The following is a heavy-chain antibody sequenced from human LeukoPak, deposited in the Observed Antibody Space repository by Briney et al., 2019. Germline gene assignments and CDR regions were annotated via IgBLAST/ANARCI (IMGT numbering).Heavy chain of an antibody. CDR2: IYSGGSA. CDR1: GFTVSSNY. CDR3: TRETSYSSGFDF. D-gene: IGHD6-19*01. J-gene: IGHJ4*02. Sequence: GGALRLSCAASGFTVSSNYMSWVRQAPGRGVEWVSIIYSGGSAYYADSVKGRFTISRDNSKNAVSLQMNSLRAEDTSVYYCTRETSYSSGFDFWGQGALVTASS. V-gene: IGHV3-66*01.